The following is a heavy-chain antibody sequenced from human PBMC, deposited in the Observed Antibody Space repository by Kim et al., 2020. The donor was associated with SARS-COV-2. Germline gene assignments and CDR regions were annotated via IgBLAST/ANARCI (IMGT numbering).Heavy chain of an antibody. V-gene: IGHV3-21*01. D-gene: IGHD3-10*01. J-gene: IGHJ6*02. CDR3: ARQVRGVSGYGMDV. CDR1: GFTFSSYS. Sequence: GGSLRLSCAASGFTFSSYSMNWVRQAPGKGLEWVASISSSSSYIYYADSVKGRFTISRDNAKNSLYLQMNSLRAEDTAEYYCARQVRGVSGYGMDVWGQGTTVTVSS. CDR2: ISSSSSYI.